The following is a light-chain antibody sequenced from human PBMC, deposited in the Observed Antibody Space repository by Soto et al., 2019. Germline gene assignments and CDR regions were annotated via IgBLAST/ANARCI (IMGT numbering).Light chain of an antibody. CDR1: QSLVYGDGNTF. J-gene: IGKJ2*01. CDR3: MQGSHWPPRYT. CDR2: TVS. Sequence: DVVMTQSPLSLPVALGQPASISCRSSQSLVYGDGNTFFNWFHQRPGHSPRRLIYTVSNRDSGVTDRFSGSGSATDFTLRISRVEAEDVGVYYCMQGSHWPPRYTFGQGTKLEIK. V-gene: IGKV2-30*01.